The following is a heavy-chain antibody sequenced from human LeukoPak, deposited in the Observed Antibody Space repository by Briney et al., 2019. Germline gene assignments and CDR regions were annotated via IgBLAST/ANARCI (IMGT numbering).Heavy chain of an antibody. Sequence: SETLSLTCTVSGGSFSSSYWSWIRQPPGKGLEWIGYIYYSGSTNYNPSRKSRVTISVDTSKNQFSLKLSSVTAADTAVYYCARATAYYCIDQWGQGTLATVSS. CDR1: GGSFSSSY. D-gene: IGHD2-21*01. CDR2: IYYSGST. V-gene: IGHV4-59*01. J-gene: IGHJ4*02. CDR3: ARATAYYCIDQ.